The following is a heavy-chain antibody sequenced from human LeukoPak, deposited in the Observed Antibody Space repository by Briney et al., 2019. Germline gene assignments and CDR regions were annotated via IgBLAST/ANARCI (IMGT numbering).Heavy chain of an antibody. V-gene: IGHV1-69*13. J-gene: IGHJ4*02. CDR1: GGTFSSYA. CDR3: ARVVVVPAAWAPFDY. Sequence: SVKVSCKASGGTFSSYAISWVRQAPGQGLEWMGGIIPIFGTANYAQKFQGRVTITADESTSTAYMELSSLRSEDTAVYYCARVVVVPAAWAPFDYWGQGTLVTVSS. D-gene: IGHD2-2*01. CDR2: IIPIFGTA.